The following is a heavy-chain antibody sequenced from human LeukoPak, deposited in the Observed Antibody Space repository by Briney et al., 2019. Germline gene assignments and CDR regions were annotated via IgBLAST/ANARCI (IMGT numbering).Heavy chain of an antibody. Sequence: PGGSLRLSCAASGFTFSAYGMHWVRLAPGKGLEWVAVISYDGSNKYYADSVKGRFTISRDNSKNTLYLQMNSLRAEDTAVYYCARDTYQLLYNWFDPWGQGTLVTVSS. CDR1: GFTFSAYG. CDR3: ARDTYQLLYNWFDP. V-gene: IGHV3-30*03. D-gene: IGHD2-2*01. J-gene: IGHJ5*02. CDR2: ISYDGSNK.